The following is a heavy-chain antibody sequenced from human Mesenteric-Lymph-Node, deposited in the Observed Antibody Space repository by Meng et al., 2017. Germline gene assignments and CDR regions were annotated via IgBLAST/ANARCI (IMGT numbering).Heavy chain of an antibody. CDR1: GFTFDDYA. Sequence: SLKISCAASGFTFDDYAMHWVRQAPGKGLEWVSGISWNSGSIGYADSVKGRFTISRDNAKNSLYLQMNSLRAEDTAVYYCAKGIVLMVYATRYFDYWGQGTLVTVSS. CDR3: AKGIVLMVYATRYFDY. J-gene: IGHJ4*02. V-gene: IGHV3-9*01. D-gene: IGHD2-8*01. CDR2: ISWNSGSI.